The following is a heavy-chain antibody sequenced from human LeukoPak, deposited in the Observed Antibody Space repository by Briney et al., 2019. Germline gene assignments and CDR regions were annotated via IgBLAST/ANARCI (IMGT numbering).Heavy chain of an antibody. J-gene: IGHJ3*01. V-gene: IGHV3-48*01. CDR3: ARGPGGAFDF. CDR2: ISSSSSTI. D-gene: IGHD1-1*01. Sequence: GGSLRLSCAASGFIFSTYSMNWVRQAPGKGLEWVSYISSSSSTIYYADSVKGRFTISRDNAKNSLYLQINTLRAEDTAVYYCARGPGGAFDFWGHGAMVTVSS. CDR1: GFIFSTYS.